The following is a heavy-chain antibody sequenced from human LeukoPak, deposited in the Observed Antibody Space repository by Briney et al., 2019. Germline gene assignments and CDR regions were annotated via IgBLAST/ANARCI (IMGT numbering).Heavy chain of an antibody. CDR1: GFTFSSYG. V-gene: IGHV3-23*01. CDR3: AKGWGDGYNFKFDY. D-gene: IGHD5-24*01. Sequence: PGGSLRLSCAASGFTFSSYGMHWVRQAPGKGLEWVSAISGSGGSTYYADSEKGRFTISRDNSKNTLYLQMNSLRAEDTAVYYCAKGWGDGYNFKFDYWGQGTLVTVSS. J-gene: IGHJ4*02. CDR2: ISGSGGST.